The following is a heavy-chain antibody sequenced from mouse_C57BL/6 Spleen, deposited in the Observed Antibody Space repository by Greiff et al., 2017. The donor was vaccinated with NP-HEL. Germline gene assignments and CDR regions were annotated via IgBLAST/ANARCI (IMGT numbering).Heavy chain of an antibody. V-gene: IGHV3-6*01. CDR3: ARGGYYDYDWFAY. CDR2: ISYDGSN. Sequence: VQLKESGPGLVKPSQSLSLTCSVTGYSITSGYYWNWIRQFPGNKLEWMGYISYDGSNNYNPSLKNRISITRDTSKNQFFLKLNSVTTEDTATYYCARGGYYDYDWFAYWGQGTLVTVSA. D-gene: IGHD2-4*01. CDR1: GYSITSGYY. J-gene: IGHJ3*01.